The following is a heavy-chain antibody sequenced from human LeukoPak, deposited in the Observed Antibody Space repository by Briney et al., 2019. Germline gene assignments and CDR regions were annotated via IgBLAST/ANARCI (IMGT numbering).Heavy chain of an antibody. V-gene: IGHV3-23*01. CDR2: ISGSGSST. CDR3: AKEGKITMVRGVITPNWFDP. CDR1: GFTFSSYG. D-gene: IGHD3-10*01. J-gene: IGHJ5*02. Sequence: GGSLRLSCAASGFTFSSYGMSWVRQAPGKGLEWVSAISGSGSSTYYAEYVKGRFTISRDNSKNTLYLQMNSLRAEDTAVYYCAKEGKITMVRGVITPNWFDPWGQGTLVTVSS.